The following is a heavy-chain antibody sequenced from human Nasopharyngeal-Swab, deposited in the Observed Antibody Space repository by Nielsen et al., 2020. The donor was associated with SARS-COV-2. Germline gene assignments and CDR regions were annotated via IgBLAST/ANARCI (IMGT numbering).Heavy chain of an antibody. Sequence: GGSLRPSCAASGFTFSSYAMNWVRQAPGKGLEWVSAISGSGGSTYYADSMKGRFTISRDNSKNTLYLQMNSLRAGDTAVYYCARADTYYFQSGGSSHFDYWGRGTLVTVSS. V-gene: IGHV3-23*01. CDR1: GFTFSSYA. CDR2: ISGSGGST. CDR3: ARADTYYFQSGGSSHFDY. D-gene: IGHD3-22*01. J-gene: IGHJ4*02.